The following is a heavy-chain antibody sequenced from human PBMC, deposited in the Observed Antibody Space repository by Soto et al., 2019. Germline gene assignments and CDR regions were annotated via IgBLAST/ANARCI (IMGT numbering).Heavy chain of an antibody. Sequence: GESLKISCXASGFTFSSYAMHWVRQAPGKGLEWVAVISYDGSNKYYADSVKGRFTISRDNSKNTLYLQMNSLRAEDTAVYYCARDGDSLDSEPSGFDYWGQGTLVTVSS. CDR2: ISYDGSNK. CDR3: ARDGDSLDSEPSGFDY. V-gene: IGHV3-30-3*01. D-gene: IGHD5-18*01. J-gene: IGHJ4*02. CDR1: GFTFSSYA.